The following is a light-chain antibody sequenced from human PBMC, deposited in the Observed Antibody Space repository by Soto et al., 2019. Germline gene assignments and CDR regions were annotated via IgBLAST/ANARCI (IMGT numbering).Light chain of an antibody. V-gene: IGKV3-20*01. J-gene: IGKJ1*01. Sequence: EIVLTQSPGTLSLSPGERAALSCRASQSVSSSYLAWYRQKPGQGPRLLIYGASSRATGIPDRFSGSGSGTDFTLTISRLEPEDFAVYYCQQYSSSPWTFGQGTKVEI. CDR2: GAS. CDR1: QSVSSSY. CDR3: QQYSSSPWT.